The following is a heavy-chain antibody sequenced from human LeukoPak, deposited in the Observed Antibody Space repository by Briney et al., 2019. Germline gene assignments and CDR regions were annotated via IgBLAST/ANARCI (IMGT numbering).Heavy chain of an antibody. V-gene: IGHV3-30-3*01. Sequence: GRSLRLSCAASGFTFSSYAMHWVRQAPGKGLEGGAVISYDASNKYYADSVKGRFTISRDNSKNTLYLQMNSLRAEDTAVYYCARVDIVVVVAATPYFDYWGQGTLVTVSS. CDR3: ARVDIVVVVAATPYFDY. CDR1: GFTFSSYA. J-gene: IGHJ4*02. CDR2: ISYDASNK. D-gene: IGHD2-15*01.